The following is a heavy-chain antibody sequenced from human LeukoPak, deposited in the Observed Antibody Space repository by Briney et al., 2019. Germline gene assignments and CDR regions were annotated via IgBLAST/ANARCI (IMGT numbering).Heavy chain of an antibody. CDR2: ISSSSSYI. J-gene: IGHJ6*02. CDR1: GFTFSSYS. V-gene: IGHV3-21*01. CDR3: ARDQSYQQLVRYYYGMDV. D-gene: IGHD6-13*01. Sequence: PGGSLRLSCAASGFTFSSYSMNWVRQTPGKGLEWVSFISSSSSYIYYADSVKGRFTISRDNAKNSLYLQMNSLRAEDTAVYCCARDQSYQQLVRYYYGMDVWGQGTTVTVSS.